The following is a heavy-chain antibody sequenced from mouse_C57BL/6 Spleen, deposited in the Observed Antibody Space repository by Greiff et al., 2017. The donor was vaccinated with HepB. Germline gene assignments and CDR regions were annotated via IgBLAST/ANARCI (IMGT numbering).Heavy chain of an antibody. J-gene: IGHJ4*01. Sequence: EVQLVESGGGLVQPKGSLKLSCAASGFSFNTYAMNWVRQAPGKGLEWVARIRSKSNNYATYYADSVKDRFTISRDDSESMLYLQMNNLKTEDTAMYYCVRGITGAMDDWGQGTSVTVSS. CDR1: GFSFNTYA. CDR2: IRSKSNNYAT. V-gene: IGHV10-1*01. D-gene: IGHD1-1*01. CDR3: VRGITGAMDD.